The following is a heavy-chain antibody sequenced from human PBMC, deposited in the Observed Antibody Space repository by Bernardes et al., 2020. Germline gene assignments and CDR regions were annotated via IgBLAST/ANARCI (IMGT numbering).Heavy chain of an antibody. CDR2: ISAYNGNT. J-gene: IGHJ4*02. CDR1: GYTFTNYG. Sequence: ASVKVSCKASGYTFTNYGISWVRQAPGQGLEWMGWISAYNGNTNYAQKLQGRVTMTTDTSTSSAYMELRSLRSDDTAVFYCARDLHPLDDGDYGFFDYWGQRTLVTVSS. CDR3: ARDLHPLDDGDYGFFDY. D-gene: IGHD4-17*01. V-gene: IGHV1-18*01.